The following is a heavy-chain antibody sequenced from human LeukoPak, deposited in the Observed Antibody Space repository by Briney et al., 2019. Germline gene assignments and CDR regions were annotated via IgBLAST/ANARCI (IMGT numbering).Heavy chain of an antibody. Sequence: KTGGSLRLSCAASGFTFSTYAMNWVRQAPGKGLEWVSAISGSGGSAYYTDSVKGRFTISRDNSKNTLYLQMNSLRAEDSALYFCAKDTREWLFYFDYWGRGTLVTVSS. V-gene: IGHV3-23*01. D-gene: IGHD3-3*01. CDR3: AKDTREWLFYFDY. J-gene: IGHJ4*02. CDR2: ISGSGGSA. CDR1: GFTFSTYA.